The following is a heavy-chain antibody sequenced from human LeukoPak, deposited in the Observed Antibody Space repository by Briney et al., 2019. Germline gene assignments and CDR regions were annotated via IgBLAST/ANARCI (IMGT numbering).Heavy chain of an antibody. CDR2: IKQDGSEK. V-gene: IGHV3-7*03. Sequence: GGSLRLSCAASGFTFRSYWMRWVRQAPGKGLEWVANIKQDGSEKNYVDSVKGRFTISRDNAKNSLYLQMNSLRTEDTAVYYCAKDVWFSVSWGRGTLVTVSS. J-gene: IGHJ5*02. CDR3: AKDVWFSVS. CDR1: GFTFRSYW. D-gene: IGHD3-9*01.